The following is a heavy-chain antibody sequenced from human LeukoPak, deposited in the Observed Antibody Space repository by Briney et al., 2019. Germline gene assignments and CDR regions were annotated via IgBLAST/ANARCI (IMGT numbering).Heavy chain of an antibody. J-gene: IGHJ6*02. CDR3: ARSKSDCSSTSCPYGMDV. CDR2: INPSGGST. D-gene: IGHD2-2*01. CDR1: GYTFTSYY. Sequence: ASVKVSCKASGYTFTSYYMHWVRQAPGQGLEWMGIINPSGGSTSYAQKFQGRVTMTRDTSTSTVYMELSSLRSEDTAVYYCARSKSDCSSTSCPYGMDVWGQGTTVTVSS. V-gene: IGHV1-46*01.